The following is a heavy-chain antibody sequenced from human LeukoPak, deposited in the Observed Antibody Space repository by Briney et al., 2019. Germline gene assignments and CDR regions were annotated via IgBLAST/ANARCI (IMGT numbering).Heavy chain of an antibody. CDR3: ARDGTRGYYYMDV. CDR1: GFTFSSCA. CDR2: INSDGSST. D-gene: IGHD6-13*01. J-gene: IGHJ6*03. Sequence: GGSLRLSCAASGFTFSSCAMHWVRQAPGKGLVWVSRINSDGSSTSYADSVKGRFTISRDNAKNSLYLQMNSLRAEDTAVYYCARDGTRGYYYMDVWGKGTTVTVSS. V-gene: IGHV3-74*01.